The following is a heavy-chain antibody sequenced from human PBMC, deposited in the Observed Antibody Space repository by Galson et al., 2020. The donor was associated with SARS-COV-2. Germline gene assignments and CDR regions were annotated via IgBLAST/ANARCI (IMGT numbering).Heavy chain of an antibody. J-gene: IGHJ3*02. D-gene: IGHD1-26*01. CDR3: ARNSGSFDDAFDI. CDR2: IWYDGSNK. V-gene: IGHV3-33*01. Sequence: GESLKISCAASGFTFSSYGMHWVRQAPGKGLEWVAVIWYDGSNKYYADSVKGRFTISRDNSKNTLYLQMNSLRAEDTAVYYCARNSGSFDDAFDIWGQGTMVTVSS. CDR1: GFTFSSYG.